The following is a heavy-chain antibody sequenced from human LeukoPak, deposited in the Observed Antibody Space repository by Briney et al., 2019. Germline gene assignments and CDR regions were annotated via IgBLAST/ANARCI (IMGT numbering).Heavy chain of an antibody. CDR3: ARGIPKTFCSSTSCYINWFDP. CDR1: GFTVSSNY. V-gene: IGHV3-11*06. Sequence: GGSLRLSCAASGFTVSSNYMSWVRQAPGKGLEWVSYISSSSSNTNYADSVKGRFTISRDNAKNSLSLQMNSLRAEDTAVYYCARGIPKTFCSSTSCYINWFDPWGQGTLVTVSS. CDR2: ISSSSSNT. D-gene: IGHD2-2*02. J-gene: IGHJ5*02.